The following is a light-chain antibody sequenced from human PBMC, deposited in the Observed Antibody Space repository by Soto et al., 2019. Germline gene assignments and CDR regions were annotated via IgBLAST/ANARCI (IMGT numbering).Light chain of an antibody. CDR3: ATWDDSLNAFV. J-gene: IGLJ1*01. CDR1: SSNIGSNT. Sequence: QSVLTQPPSASGTPGQRVTISCSGRSSNIGSNTVNWYQQLPGTAPKLLIYNNNQRPSRVPDRFSGSKSGTSASLAISGLQSEDEADYYCATWDDSLNAFVFGTGTKVTVL. CDR2: NNN. V-gene: IGLV1-44*01.